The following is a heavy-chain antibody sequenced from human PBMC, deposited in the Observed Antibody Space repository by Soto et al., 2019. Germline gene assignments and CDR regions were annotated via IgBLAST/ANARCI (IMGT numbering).Heavy chain of an antibody. D-gene: IGHD3-22*01. CDR2: ITGSGVMT. CDR1: GFTFSSYA. CDR3: AKDYYDSSGSRYFYALAV. Sequence: GGSLRLSCAASGFTFSSYAMSWVRQAPGKGLELVSGITGSGVMTYYGDSVRGRFTISRDNSKNTLYPQMNSLRAEDTAVYYCAKDYYDSSGSRYFYALAVWGQGTTVTSP. J-gene: IGHJ6*02. V-gene: IGHV3-23*01.